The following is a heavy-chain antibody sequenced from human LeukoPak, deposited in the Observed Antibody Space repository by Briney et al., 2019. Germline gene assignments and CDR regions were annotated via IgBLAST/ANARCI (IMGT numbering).Heavy chain of an antibody. CDR1: GFTFSSYA. Sequence: AGGSLRLSCAASGFTFSSYAMSWVRQTADKRLGWVSAISGSGDATFYTDSVKGRFTISRDNSKNTLYLQMNNLRVEDTAVYYCAKGHFASSSFFDYWGQGTLVTVSS. J-gene: IGHJ4*02. CDR3: AKGHFASSSFFDY. CDR2: ISGSGDAT. V-gene: IGHV3-23*01. D-gene: IGHD6-6*01.